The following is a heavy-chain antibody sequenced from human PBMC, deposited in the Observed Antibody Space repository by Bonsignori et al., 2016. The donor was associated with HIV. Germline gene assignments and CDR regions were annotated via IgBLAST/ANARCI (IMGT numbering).Heavy chain of an antibody. CDR1: GYSFIKYW. CDR2: IYPADSDT. J-gene: IGHJ4*02. V-gene: IGHV5-51*01. D-gene: IGHD3-3*01. Sequence: EVQLVQSGPEVREPGESLKISCKGSGYSFIKYWIGWVRQMPGKGLEWMGIIYPADSDTRYSPSFQGQVTISADRSNGTAYLHWSSLRALDSAIYYCARQPSIFGTFDLWGQGTLVTVSS. CDR3: ARQPSIFGTFDL.